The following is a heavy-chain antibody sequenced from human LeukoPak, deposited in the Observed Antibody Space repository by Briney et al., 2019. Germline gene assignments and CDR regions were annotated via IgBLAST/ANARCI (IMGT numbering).Heavy chain of an antibody. D-gene: IGHD3-22*01. CDR1: GFTFSSYS. V-gene: IGHV3-21*01. Sequence: GGSLRLSCAASGFTFSSYSMNWVRQAPGKGLEWISSISSSSSYIYYADSVKGRFTISRDNAKNSLYLQMNSLRAEDTAVYYCARDLQDVNDSSGYYTIEYFQHWGQGTLVTASS. CDR3: ARDLQDVNDSSGYYTIEYFQH. J-gene: IGHJ1*01. CDR2: ISSSSSYI.